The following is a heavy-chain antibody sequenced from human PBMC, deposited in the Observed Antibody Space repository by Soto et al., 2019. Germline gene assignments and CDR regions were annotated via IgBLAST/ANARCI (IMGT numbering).Heavy chain of an antibody. V-gene: IGHV3-23*01. CDR1: GFTFSSYA. D-gene: IGHD4-17*01. CDR3: ANLPTVTTRYYYYYYYMDV. Sequence: GGSLRLSCAASGFTFSSYAMSWVRQAPGKGLEWVSAISGSGGSTYYADSVKGRFTISRDNSKNTLYLQMNSLRAEDTAVYYCANLPTVTTRYYYYYYYMDVWGKGTTVTVSS. J-gene: IGHJ6*03. CDR2: ISGSGGST.